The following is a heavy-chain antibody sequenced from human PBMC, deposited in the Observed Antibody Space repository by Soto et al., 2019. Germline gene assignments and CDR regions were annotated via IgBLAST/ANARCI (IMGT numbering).Heavy chain of an antibody. J-gene: IGHJ4*02. V-gene: IGHV4-59*01. CDR2: ISYSGNT. CDR3: AGLRGYAGSPIDY. Sequence: LSLTCTVSGGSIISGYWSWIRQPPGKGLEWIGYISYSGNTNYNPSLKSRVTMSVDTPKNQFSLRLSSVTTADTAVYYCAGLRGYAGSPIDYWGQGTLVTVSS. D-gene: IGHD2-15*01. CDR1: GGSIISGY.